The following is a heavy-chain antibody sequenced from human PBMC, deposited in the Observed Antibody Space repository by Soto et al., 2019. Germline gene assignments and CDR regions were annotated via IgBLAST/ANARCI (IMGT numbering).Heavy chain of an antibody. CDR3: ARGNDWKSSTFDI. CDR1: GGSLIDDY. J-gene: IGHJ3*02. V-gene: IGHV4-59*01. D-gene: IGHD2-21*01. CDR2: VYSSGST. Sequence: QVQLQESGPGLVKPLETVSLTCTVSGGSLIDDYWNWIRQPPGKGLEWVGYVYSSGSTNYNPSLKSRVTISIDRSKNQFSLKLSSVTAADTAVYYCARGNDWKSSTFDIWGHGTMVSVSS.